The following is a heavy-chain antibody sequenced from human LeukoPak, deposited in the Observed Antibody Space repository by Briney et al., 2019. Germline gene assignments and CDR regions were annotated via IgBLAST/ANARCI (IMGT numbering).Heavy chain of an antibody. D-gene: IGHD3-10*01. CDR3: ARGVRFHVGSGNWFDL. CDR2: IDHSGST. CDR1: GGTFRGFF. J-gene: IGHJ5*02. Sequence: PAETLSLTCDVSGGTFRGFFWSWIRQTPGKGLAWIGEIDHSGSTNYNPSLESRVTLSVDTSKNQVSLNLKSVTAADTAVYFCARGVRFHVGSGNWFDLWGQGTLVTVSS. V-gene: IGHV4-34*01.